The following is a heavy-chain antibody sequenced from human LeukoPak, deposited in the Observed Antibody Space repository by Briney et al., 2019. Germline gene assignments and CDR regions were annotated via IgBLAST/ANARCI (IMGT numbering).Heavy chain of an antibody. J-gene: IGHJ3*02. CDR1: GFTFSSYS. V-gene: IGHV3-21*01. D-gene: IGHD1-26*01. CDR2: ISSSSSYI. Sequence: GGSLRLSCAASGFTFSSYSMNWVRQAPGKGLEWVSSISSSSSYIYYADSVKGRFTISRDNAKNSLYLQMHSLRAEDTAVYYCARESPDSGSWSAFDIWGQGTMVTVSS. CDR3: ARESPDSGSWSAFDI.